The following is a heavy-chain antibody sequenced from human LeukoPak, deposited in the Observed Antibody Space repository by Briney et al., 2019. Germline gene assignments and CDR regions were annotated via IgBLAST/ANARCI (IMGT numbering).Heavy chain of an antibody. V-gene: IGHV3-53*01. D-gene: IGHD3-10*01. Sequence: GGSLRLSCAASGFTVSSNYMSWVRQAPGKGLEWVSVIYSGGSTYYADSVKGRFTISRDNSKNTLYLQMNSLRAEDTAVYYCAKGVVREKSEAFDIWGQGTMVTVSS. CDR1: GFTVSSNY. CDR2: IYSGGST. CDR3: AKGVVREKSEAFDI. J-gene: IGHJ3*02.